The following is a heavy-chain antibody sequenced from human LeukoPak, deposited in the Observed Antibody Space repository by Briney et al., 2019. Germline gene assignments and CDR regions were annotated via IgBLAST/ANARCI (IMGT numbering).Heavy chain of an antibody. Sequence: PGGSLRLSCAASGFTFSSYAMSWVRQAPGKGLEWVSVISGSGGSTYYADSVKGRFTISRDNSKNTLYLQMNSLRAEDTAVYYCARPYYDILTGYYKNLRAFDIWGQGTMVTVSS. CDR1: GFTFSSYA. D-gene: IGHD3-9*01. V-gene: IGHV3-23*01. CDR3: ARPYYDILTGYYKNLRAFDI. CDR2: ISGSGGST. J-gene: IGHJ3*02.